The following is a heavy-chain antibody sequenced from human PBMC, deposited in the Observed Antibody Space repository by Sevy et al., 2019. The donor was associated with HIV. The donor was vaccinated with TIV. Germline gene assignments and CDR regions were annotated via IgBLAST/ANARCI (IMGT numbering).Heavy chain of an antibody. Sequence: GGSLRLSCAGSGFSFNNFWMSWVRQAPGKGLEWVANIKKDGTEKYYTDSVKGRLTISRENDKNSLYLLMNSLRAEDTSVYYWAREWSWAYLDVWGQGALVTVSS. V-gene: IGHV3-7*03. D-gene: IGHD1-26*01. CDR1: GFSFNNFW. CDR2: IKKDGTEK. CDR3: AREWSWAYLDV. J-gene: IGHJ4*02.